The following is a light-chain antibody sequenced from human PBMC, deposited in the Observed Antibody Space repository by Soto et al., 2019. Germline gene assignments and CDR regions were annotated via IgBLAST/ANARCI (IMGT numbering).Light chain of an antibody. CDR1: SSNIGSNT. Sequence: QSVLTQAPSASGTPGQSVTISCSGSSSNIGSNTVNWYQQLPGTAPKLLIYRNNQRPSGVPDRFSGSKSGTSASLANSGLQSEDEADDYCAAWDDSLTHVVFGGGTKLTVL. CDR2: RNN. V-gene: IGLV1-44*01. CDR3: AAWDDSLTHVV. J-gene: IGLJ2*01.